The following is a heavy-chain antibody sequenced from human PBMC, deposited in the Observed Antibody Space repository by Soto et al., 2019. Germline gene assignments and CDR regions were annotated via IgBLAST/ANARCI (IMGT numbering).Heavy chain of an antibody. D-gene: IGHD3-3*01. J-gene: IGHJ5*02. Sequence: GGSLRLSCAASGFTFSNAWMSWVRQAPGKGLEWVGRIKSKTDGGTTDYAAPVKGRFTISRDDSKNTLYLQMNSLKTEDTAVYYCTTEYYDFWSGYYWFDPWGQGTLVTVSS. CDR2: IKSKTDGGTT. CDR1: GFTFSNAW. CDR3: TTEYYDFWSGYYWFDP. V-gene: IGHV3-15*01.